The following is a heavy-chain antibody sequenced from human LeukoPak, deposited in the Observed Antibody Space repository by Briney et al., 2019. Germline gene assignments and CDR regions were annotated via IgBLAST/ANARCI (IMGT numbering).Heavy chain of an antibody. CDR1: GFTFGDYA. D-gene: IGHD2-2*01. J-gene: IGHJ6*02. CDR3: TRSLCSSTSCYDYYYYYGMDV. Sequence: SLRLSCTASGFTFGDYAMSWVRQAPGKGLEWVGFIRSKAYGGTTEYAASVKGRFTISRDDSKSIAYLQMNSLKTEDTAVYYCTRSLCSSTSCYDYYYYYGMDVWGQGTTVTVSS. CDR2: IRSKAYGGTT. V-gene: IGHV3-49*04.